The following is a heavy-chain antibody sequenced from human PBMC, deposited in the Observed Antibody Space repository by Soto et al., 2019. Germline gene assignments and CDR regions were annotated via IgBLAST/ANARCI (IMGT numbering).Heavy chain of an antibody. Sequence: SEPLSLTCSVAGGSISSYYWSWIRQPPGKGLEWIGYIYYSGSTNYNPSLKSRVTISVDTSKNQFSLKLSSVTAADTAVYYCASQNSGYDWDDAFDIWGQGTMVTVSS. V-gene: IGHV4-59*08. J-gene: IGHJ3*02. CDR2: IYYSGST. D-gene: IGHD5-12*01. CDR1: GGSISSYY. CDR3: ASQNSGYDWDDAFDI.